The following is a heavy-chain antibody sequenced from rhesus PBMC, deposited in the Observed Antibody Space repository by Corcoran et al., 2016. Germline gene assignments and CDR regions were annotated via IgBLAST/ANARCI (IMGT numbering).Heavy chain of an antibody. CDR3: TLVHCSGSGCLDY. CDR2: IKNKADGGTA. D-gene: IGHD2-21*01. V-gene: IGHV3-16*02. CDR1: GFTFSNFW. J-gene: IGHJ4*01. Sequence: EVQLVESGGGLVQPGGSLRLSCAASGFTFSNFWMSWVRQAPGKGLDWVGRIKNKADGGTAACVESVKGRFTISSDDSKNTLYLQMNSLKTEDTAVYYCTLVHCSGSGCLDYWGQGVLVTVSS.